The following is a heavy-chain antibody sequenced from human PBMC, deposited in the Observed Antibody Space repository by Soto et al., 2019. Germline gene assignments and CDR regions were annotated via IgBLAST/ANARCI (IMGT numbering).Heavy chain of an antibody. CDR3: AKGNWFDP. CDR2: ISHSGGT. V-gene: IGHV4-34*01. CDR1: GASFSDNY. Sequence: SETLSLTCAVYGASFSDNYWSWIRQPPGKGLEWIGEISHSGGTIYNPSLKSRVTISVDTSKNQFSLKLSSVTAADTAVYYCAKGNWFDPWGQGTLVTVSS. J-gene: IGHJ5*02.